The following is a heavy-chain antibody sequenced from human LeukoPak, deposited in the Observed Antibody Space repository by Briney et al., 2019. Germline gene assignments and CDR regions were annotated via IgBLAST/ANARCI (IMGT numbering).Heavy chain of an antibody. V-gene: IGHV1-2*02. CDR3: ARGGYCTNGVCYSHYYYGMDV. CDR1: GYTFTGYY. J-gene: IGHJ6*02. D-gene: IGHD2-8*01. CDR2: INPNSGGT. Sequence: ASVTVSFKASGYTFTGYYMHWVRQAPGQGLEWMGWINPNSGGTNYAQKFQGRVTMTRDTSISTAYMELSRLRSDDTAVYYCARGGYCTNGVCYSHYYYGMDVWGQGTTVTVSS.